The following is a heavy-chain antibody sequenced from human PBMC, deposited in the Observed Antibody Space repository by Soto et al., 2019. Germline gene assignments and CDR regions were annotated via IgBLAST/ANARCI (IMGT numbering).Heavy chain of an antibody. D-gene: IGHD1-26*01. CDR3: ERMIAGSGTAFDY. CDR1: GYSFISSW. CDR2: IYPGDSDT. Sequence: GESLKISCQASGYSFISSWIGWVRQVPGKGLEWMGIIYPGDSDTRYSPSFQGQVTISADKSTSTAYLQWSSLKASDTATYYCERMIAGSGTAFDYWGQGALATVSS. J-gene: IGHJ4*02. V-gene: IGHV5-51*01.